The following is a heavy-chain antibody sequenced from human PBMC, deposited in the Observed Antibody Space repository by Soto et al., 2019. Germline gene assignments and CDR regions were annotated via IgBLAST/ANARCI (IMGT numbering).Heavy chain of an antibody. CDR2: ISYDGSNK. D-gene: IGHD3-22*01. V-gene: IGHV3-30-3*01. CDR3: ARDTYYYDSSGYFFLDY. Sequence: GGSLRLSCAASGLTFSSYAMHWVRQAPGKGLEWVAVISYDGSNKYYADSVKGRFTVSRDNSKNTLYLQMNSLRAEDTAVYYCARDTYYYDSSGYFFLDYWGQGTLVTVSS. J-gene: IGHJ4*02. CDR1: GLTFSSYA.